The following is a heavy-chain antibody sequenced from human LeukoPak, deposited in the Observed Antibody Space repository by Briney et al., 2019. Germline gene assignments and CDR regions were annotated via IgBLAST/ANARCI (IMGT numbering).Heavy chain of an antibody. Sequence: GGSLRLSCAASGFTLSNYWVHWVRQAPGEGLVWVSRINEPGTWPTYEDSVRGRFTISRDNAKNTVSLHMKNLRAEDTAVYYCMRSFSGSREYWGQGTLVTVSS. V-gene: IGHV3-74*03. CDR3: MRSFSGSREY. CDR1: GFTLSNYW. CDR2: INEPGTWP. D-gene: IGHD5-24*01. J-gene: IGHJ4*02.